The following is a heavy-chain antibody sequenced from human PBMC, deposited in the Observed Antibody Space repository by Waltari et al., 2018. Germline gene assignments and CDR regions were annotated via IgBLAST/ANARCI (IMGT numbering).Heavy chain of an antibody. CDR1: GFSLTNYT. Sequence: EERLVQSGGGLVQPGGSLRLSCEASGFSLTNYTMNWVRQAPGKGLGWVAYISETSRNTFYADSVRGRFIISRNNAKNSLSLQMVSLRGEDTAVYYCAVARGNYDVLTGFPVDSWGQGTLVTVSS. V-gene: IGHV3-48*01. CDR2: ISETSRNT. D-gene: IGHD3-9*01. CDR3: AVARGNYDVLTGFPVDS. J-gene: IGHJ5*01.